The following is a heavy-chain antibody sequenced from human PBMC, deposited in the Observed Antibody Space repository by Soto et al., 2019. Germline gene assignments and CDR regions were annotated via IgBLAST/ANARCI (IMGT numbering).Heavy chain of an antibody. CDR3: ARGLSGEVAFDI. Sequence: ASVKVSCKASGYTFTSYDINWVRQATGQGLEWMGWMNPNSGNTGYAQKFQGRATMTRNTSISTAYMELSSLRSEDTAVYYCARGLSGEVAFDIWGQGTMVTVSS. V-gene: IGHV1-8*01. CDR1: GYTFTSYD. D-gene: IGHD2-15*01. CDR2: MNPNSGNT. J-gene: IGHJ3*02.